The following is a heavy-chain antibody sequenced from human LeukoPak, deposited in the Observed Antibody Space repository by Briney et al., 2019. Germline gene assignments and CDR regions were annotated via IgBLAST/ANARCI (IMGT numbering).Heavy chain of an antibody. J-gene: IGHJ4*02. CDR3: AKESDIVVVPAAILY. D-gene: IGHD2-2*02. V-gene: IGHV3-23*01. CDR1: GFTFSSYA. Sequence: GGSLRLSCAASGFTFSSYAMSWVRQAPGKGLEWVPAISGSGGSTYYADSVKGRFTISRDNSKNTLYLQMNSLRAEDTAVYYCAKESDIVVVPAAILYWGQGTLVTVSS. CDR2: ISGSGGST.